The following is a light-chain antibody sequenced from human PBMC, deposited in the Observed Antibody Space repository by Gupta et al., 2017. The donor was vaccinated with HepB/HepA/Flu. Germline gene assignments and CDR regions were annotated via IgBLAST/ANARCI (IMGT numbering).Light chain of an antibody. CDR3: QQYHDWYT. CDR1: PSISSN. J-gene: IGKJ2*01. V-gene: IGKV3-15*01. CDR2: GAS. Sequence: EIVMTQSPATLSVSPEERATLSCRASPSISSNLAWYQQKPCQAPRLLIYGASTRATGVPARFSGSGSGTEFTLTISSLQSEDFAVYYCQQYHDWYTFGQGTKLQIK.